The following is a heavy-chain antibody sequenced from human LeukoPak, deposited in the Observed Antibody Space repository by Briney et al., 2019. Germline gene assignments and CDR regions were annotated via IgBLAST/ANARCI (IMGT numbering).Heavy chain of an antibody. CDR2: LSSGRSP. J-gene: IGHJ4*01. Sequence: GGSLRLSCAASLFAISTYAMAWVRQAPGKGLEWISSLSSGRSPSYSDSLEGRLTMSSDNARNTLYLQMDNLRGEDTAIYYCASQLGYSAAGTCYFDSWGHGTQVTVSS. V-gene: IGHV3-23*05. CDR1: LFAISTYA. D-gene: IGHD1-1*01. CDR3: ASQLGYSAAGTCYFDS.